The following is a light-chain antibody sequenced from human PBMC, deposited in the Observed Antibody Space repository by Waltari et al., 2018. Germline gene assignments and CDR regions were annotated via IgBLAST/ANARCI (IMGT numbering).Light chain of an antibody. CDR3: QSYDSSLSGVV. CDR1: SPYIGAHHP. J-gene: IGLJ3*02. Sequence: QSVLTQPPSVSGAPGQRVTISCTGSSPYIGAHHPVPWYQQHPGPAPKLLLFGNSARPSGVPDRFSGSKSGTSASLAITGLQAEDEADYYCQSYDSSLSGVVFGGGTKLTVL. CDR2: GNS. V-gene: IGLV1-40*01.